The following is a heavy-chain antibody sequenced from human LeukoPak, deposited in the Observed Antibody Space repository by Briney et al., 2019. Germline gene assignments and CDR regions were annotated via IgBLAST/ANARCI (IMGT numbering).Heavy chain of an antibody. CDR2: INPNSGGT. D-gene: IGHD4-17*01. CDR1: GYTFTGYY. V-gene: IGHV1-2*04. J-gene: IGHJ4*02. CDR3: ARGYGDYALSTYSDY. Sequence: ASVKVSCKASGYTFTGYYMHWVRQAPGQGLEWMGWINPNSGGTNYAQKFQGWVTMTRDTSISTAYMELSRLRSDDTAVYYCARGYGDYALSTYSDYWGQGTLVTVSS.